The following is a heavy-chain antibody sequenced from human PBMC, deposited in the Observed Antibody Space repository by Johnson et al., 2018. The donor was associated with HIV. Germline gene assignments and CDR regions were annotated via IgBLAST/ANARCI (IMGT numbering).Heavy chain of an antibody. Sequence: QMLLVESGGGVVQPGRSLRLSCAASGFTFSSYAMHWVRQAPGKGLEWVAVISYDGSNKYYADSVKGRFTISRDNSKNTLYLQMNSLRAEDTAVYYCARDRRDVSSSRWFGPTRRAFDIWGQGTMVTVSS. V-gene: IGHV3-30-3*01. J-gene: IGHJ3*02. CDR3: ARDRRDVSSSRWFGPTRRAFDI. CDR2: ISYDGSNK. D-gene: IGHD6-6*01. CDR1: GFTFSSYA.